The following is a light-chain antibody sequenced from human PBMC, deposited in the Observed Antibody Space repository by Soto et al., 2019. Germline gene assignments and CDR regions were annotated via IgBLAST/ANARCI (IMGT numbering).Light chain of an antibody. Sequence: QSALTQPASVSGSPGQSINISCTGSSSDVGGYNYVSWYQQHPGKAPKLMIYDVSSRPSGVSNRFSGSKSGSTASLTISGLQAEDEADYYCNSYTSSTTLVFGGGTQLTVL. CDR3: NSYTSSTTLV. CDR1: SSDVGGYNY. J-gene: IGLJ2*01. CDR2: DVS. V-gene: IGLV2-14*03.